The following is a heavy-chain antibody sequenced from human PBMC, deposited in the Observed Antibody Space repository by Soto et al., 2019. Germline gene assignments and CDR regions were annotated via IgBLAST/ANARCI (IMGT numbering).Heavy chain of an antibody. J-gene: IGHJ5*02. D-gene: IGHD6-13*01. Sequence: PSETLSLTCAVYGGSFSGYYWSWIRQPPGKGLEWIGEINHSGSTNYNPSLKSRVTISVDTSKNQFSLKLSSVTAADTAVYYCARGESSSWYWFDPWGQGTLVTVSS. CDR2: INHSGST. CDR3: ARGESSSWYWFDP. V-gene: IGHV4-34*01. CDR1: GGSFSGYY.